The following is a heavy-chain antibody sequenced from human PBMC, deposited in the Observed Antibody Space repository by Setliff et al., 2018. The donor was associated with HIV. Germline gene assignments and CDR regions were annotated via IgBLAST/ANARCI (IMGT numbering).Heavy chain of an antibody. CDR2: IKHTGVT. CDR3: ARGVAAAGTDY. Sequence: SETLSLTCAVYGGSFSTYYWTWIRQPPGRGLEWIGEIKHTGVTNYNPSLKGRFTISRDNAKSSLYLQMNSLRAEDTAVYYCARGVAAAGTDYWGQGTLVTVSS. V-gene: IGHV4-34*10. CDR1: GGSFSTYY. J-gene: IGHJ4*02. D-gene: IGHD6-13*01.